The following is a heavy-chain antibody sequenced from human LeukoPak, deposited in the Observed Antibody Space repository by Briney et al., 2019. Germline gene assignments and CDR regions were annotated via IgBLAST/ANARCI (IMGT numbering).Heavy chain of an antibody. CDR3: ATLAAAGLIDY. J-gene: IGHJ4*02. D-gene: IGHD6-13*01. CDR2: MSYDGSNK. V-gene: IGHV3-30*03. Sequence: GGSLRLSCAASGFTFSSYGMHWVRQAPGKGLEWVAVMSYDGSNKYYADSVKGRFTISRDNSKNTLYLQMNSLRAEDTAVYYCATLAAAGLIDYWGQGTLVTVSS. CDR1: GFTFSSYG.